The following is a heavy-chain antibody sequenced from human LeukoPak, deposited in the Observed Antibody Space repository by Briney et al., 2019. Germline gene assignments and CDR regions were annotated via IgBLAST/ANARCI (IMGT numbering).Heavy chain of an antibody. CDR2: INHSGST. CDR1: GGSFSGYY. D-gene: IGHD6-19*01. V-gene: IGHV4-34*01. J-gene: IGHJ4*02. Sequence: SETLSLTCAVYGGSFSGYYWSWIRQPPGKGLEWIGEINHSGSTNYKPSLRSRVTISVDTSKNQFSLKLSSVTAADTAVYYCARHGIYVGSGWSFDFWAQGTLVTVSS. CDR3: ARHGIYVGSGWSFDF.